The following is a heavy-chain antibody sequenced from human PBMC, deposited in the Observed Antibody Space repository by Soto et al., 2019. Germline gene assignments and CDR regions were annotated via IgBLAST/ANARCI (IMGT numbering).Heavy chain of an antibody. CDR2: IYYSGIT. CDR1: GGSISSGGDY. D-gene: IGHD6-13*01. Sequence: PSETLSLTCTVSGGSISSGGDYWSWIRHHPGKGLEWIGYIYYSGITYYNPSLKSRVTISVDTSKNQFSLKLSSVTAADTAVYYCARVGAIAAAVRGYFQHWGQGTLVTVSS. CDR3: ARVGAIAAAVRGYFQH. V-gene: IGHV4-31*03. J-gene: IGHJ1*01.